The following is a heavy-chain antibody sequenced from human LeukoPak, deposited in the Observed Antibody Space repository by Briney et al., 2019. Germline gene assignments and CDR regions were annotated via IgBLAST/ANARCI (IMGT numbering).Heavy chain of an antibody. Sequence: SVKVSCKASGYTFTDFAISWVRQAPGQGLEWMGRIIPILGIANYAQKFQGRVTITADKSTSTAYMELSSLRSEDTAVYYCARPRSTAARIDFDYWGQGTLVTVSS. CDR2: IIPILGIA. J-gene: IGHJ4*02. D-gene: IGHD6-6*01. CDR3: ARPRSTAARIDFDY. V-gene: IGHV1-69*04. CDR1: GYTFTDFA.